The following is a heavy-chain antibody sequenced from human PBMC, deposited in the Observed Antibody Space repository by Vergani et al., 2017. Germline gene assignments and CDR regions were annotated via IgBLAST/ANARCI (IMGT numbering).Heavy chain of an antibody. CDR2: IISSSSYT. Sequence: EVQLVESGGGLVKPGGSLRLSCTASGFTFSSYNLNWVRQAPGKGLEWISFIISSSSYTYYADSVKGRFTISRDNANNSLYLQMNSLRAEDTAVYYCARGGDYGGNSFDYWGQGTLVTVSS. D-gene: IGHD4-23*01. J-gene: IGHJ4*02. CDR3: ARGGDYGGNSFDY. V-gene: IGHV3-21*01. CDR1: GFTFSSYN.